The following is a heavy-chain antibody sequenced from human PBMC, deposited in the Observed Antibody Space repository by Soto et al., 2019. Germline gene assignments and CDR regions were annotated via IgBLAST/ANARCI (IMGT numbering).Heavy chain of an antibody. V-gene: IGHV4-59*08. J-gene: IGHJ4*02. Sequence: QVQLQESGPGLVKPSETLSLSCTVSGASISGPFWSWIRQPPGRGLEWIAYINYRGDTRYNPSLKSRASISVDTSKNQFSLTLTSVTAADTAVYYCVRQPVADWVFDFWGQGTLVAVSS. CDR1: GASISGPF. CDR3: VRQPVADWVFDF. D-gene: IGHD6-19*01. CDR2: INYRGDT.